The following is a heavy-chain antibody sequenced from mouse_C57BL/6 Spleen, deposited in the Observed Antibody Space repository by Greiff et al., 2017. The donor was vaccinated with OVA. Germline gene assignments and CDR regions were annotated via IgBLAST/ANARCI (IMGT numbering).Heavy chain of an antibody. Sequence: QVQLQQSGPELVKPGASVKISCKASGYAFSSSWMNWVKQRPGKGLEWIGRIYPGDGDTNYNGKFKGKATLTADKSSSTAYLQLSSLTSEDSAVYFCARSYYYGSSYYLDYWGQGTTLTVSS. V-gene: IGHV1-82*01. J-gene: IGHJ2*01. CDR2: IYPGDGDT. CDR3: ARSYYYGSSYYLDY. CDR1: GYAFSSSW. D-gene: IGHD1-1*01.